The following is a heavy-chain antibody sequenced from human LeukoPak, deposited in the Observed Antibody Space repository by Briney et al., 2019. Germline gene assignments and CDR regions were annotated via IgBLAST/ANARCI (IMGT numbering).Heavy chain of an antibody. J-gene: IGHJ4*02. D-gene: IGHD6-13*01. CDR1: GGSIYSGGYS. CDR3: ARLFRGIAAAGSRD. V-gene: IGHV4-30-2*01. Sequence: SQTLSLTCAVSGGSIYSGGYSWSWIRQPPGKGLEWIGYIYHGGSTYYNPSLKSRVTISVDTSKNQFSLKLSSVTAADTAVYYCARLFRGIAAAGSRDWGQGTLVTVSS. CDR2: IYHGGST.